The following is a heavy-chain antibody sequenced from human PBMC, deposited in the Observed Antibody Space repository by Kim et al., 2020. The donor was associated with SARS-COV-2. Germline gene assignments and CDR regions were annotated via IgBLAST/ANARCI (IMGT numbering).Heavy chain of an antibody. V-gene: IGHV1-3*01. D-gene: IGHD6-19*01. Sequence: TKYSQKFRGRVTITRDTTASTAYMELSSLRSEDTAVYYCARGSGWAFDYWGQGTLVTVA. CDR2: T. J-gene: IGHJ4*02. CDR3: ARGSGWAFDY.